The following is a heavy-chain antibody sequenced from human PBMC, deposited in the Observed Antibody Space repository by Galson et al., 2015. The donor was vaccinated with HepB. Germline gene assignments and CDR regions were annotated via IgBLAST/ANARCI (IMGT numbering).Heavy chain of an antibody. CDR2: IDWDDDK. Sequence: PALVKPTQTLTLTCTFSGFSLSTSGMCVSWIRQPPGKALEWLARIDWDDDKYYSTSLKTRLTISKDTSKNQVVLTMTNMDPVDTATYYCARIRRKGLYYYGLNHDAFDIWGQGTMVTVSS. CDR3: ARIRRKGLYYYGLNHDAFDI. V-gene: IGHV2-70*11. J-gene: IGHJ3*02. D-gene: IGHD3-10*01. CDR1: GFSLSTSGMC.